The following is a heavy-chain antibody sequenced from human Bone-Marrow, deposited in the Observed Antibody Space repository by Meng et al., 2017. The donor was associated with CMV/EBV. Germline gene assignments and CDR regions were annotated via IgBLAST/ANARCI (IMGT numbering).Heavy chain of an antibody. CDR1: GFTFSSYG. CDR3: ARPSYSSSWYQFDY. V-gene: IGHV3-33*08. J-gene: IGHJ4*02. Sequence: GESLKISCAASGFTFSSYGMHWVRQAPGKGLEWVAVIWYDGSNKYYADSVKGRFTISRDNAKNSLYLQMNSLRAENTAVYYCARPSYSSSWYQFDYWGQGTLVTVSS. D-gene: IGHD6-13*01. CDR2: IWYDGSNK.